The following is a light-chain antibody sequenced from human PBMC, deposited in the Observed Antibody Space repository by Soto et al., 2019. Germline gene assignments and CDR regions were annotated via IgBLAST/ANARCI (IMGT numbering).Light chain of an antibody. J-gene: IGKJ5*01. V-gene: IGKV3-20*01. Sequence: EIVLTPFPGTLALSPGERATLSCRASQIVSSSYLAWYQQKPGQAPRLLIYGASSRATGIPDRFSGSGSGTDFTLTISRLEPEDFAVYYCQQYGSSLSITFGQGTRLEIK. CDR1: QIVSSSY. CDR3: QQYGSSLSIT. CDR2: GAS.